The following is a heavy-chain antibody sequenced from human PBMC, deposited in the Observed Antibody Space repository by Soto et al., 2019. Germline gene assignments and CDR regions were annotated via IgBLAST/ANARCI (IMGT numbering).Heavy chain of an antibody. J-gene: IGHJ6*02. CDR2: TYYRSKWYN. V-gene: IGHV6-1*01. CDR1: GDSVSSNSAA. Sequence: SQTLSLTCAISGDSVSSNSAAWNWIRQSPSRGLEWLGRTYYRSKWYNDYAVSVKSRITINPDTSKNQFSLQLNSVTPEGTAVYYCARGPGGRKADYYYAMDVWGQGTTVTVSS. D-gene: IGHD2-15*01. CDR3: ARGPGGRKADYYYAMDV.